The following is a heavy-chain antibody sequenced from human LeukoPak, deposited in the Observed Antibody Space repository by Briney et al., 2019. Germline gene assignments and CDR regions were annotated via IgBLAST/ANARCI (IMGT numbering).Heavy chain of an antibody. Sequence: PSETLSLTCTVSGGSISSSTYFWGWIRQPPGKGLEWIGIIYYSGGTYYIPSLKSRVTISVDTSKNQFSLKLTSVTAADTAVYYCARHGGSYYGDAFDIWGQGTMVTVSS. CDR3: ARHGGSYYGDAFDI. J-gene: IGHJ3*02. CDR1: GGSISSSTYF. D-gene: IGHD1-26*01. CDR2: IYYSGGT. V-gene: IGHV4-39*01.